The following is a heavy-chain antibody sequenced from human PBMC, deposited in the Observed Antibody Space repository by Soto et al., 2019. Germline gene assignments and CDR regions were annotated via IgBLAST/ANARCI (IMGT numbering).Heavy chain of an antibody. Sequence: QVQLVQSGAEVKKPGASVKVSCKASGYTFTSYDINWVRQATGQGLEWMGWMNPNRGTTGYAQKFQGRVTMTRDTYISTAYMELSSLRSEDTAVYSCEREKTSYGMDVWGQGTTVTVSS. CDR2: MNPNRGTT. J-gene: IGHJ6*02. CDR1: GYTFTSYD. CDR3: EREKTSYGMDV. V-gene: IGHV1-8*01.